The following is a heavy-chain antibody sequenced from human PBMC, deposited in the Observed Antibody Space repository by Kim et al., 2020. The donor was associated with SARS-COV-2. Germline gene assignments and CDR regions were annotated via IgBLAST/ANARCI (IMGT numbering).Heavy chain of an antibody. J-gene: IGHJ6*02. CDR3: AKNGLRYFDYYYYYGMDV. Sequence: GRFTISRDNSKNTLYLQMNSLRAEDTAVYYCAKNGLRYFDYYYYYGMDVWGQGTTVTVSS. V-gene: IGHV3-30*02. D-gene: IGHD3-9*01.